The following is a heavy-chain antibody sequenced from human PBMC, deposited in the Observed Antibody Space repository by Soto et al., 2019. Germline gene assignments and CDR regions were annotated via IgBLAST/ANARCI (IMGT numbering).Heavy chain of an antibody. CDR2: IFSHDEK. J-gene: IGHJ6*02. CDR1: GFSLSNARMG. CDR3: ARIHISGSDGMDV. D-gene: IGHD1-26*01. Sequence: QVTLKESGPVLVKPTETLTLTCTVSGFSLSNARMGVSWIRQPPGKALEWLAHIFSHDEKSYSTSLKSRLTISTDTSTSQGVLTMTTMAPVDPATYYCARIHISGSDGMDVWGQRTTVAVSS. V-gene: IGHV2-26*01.